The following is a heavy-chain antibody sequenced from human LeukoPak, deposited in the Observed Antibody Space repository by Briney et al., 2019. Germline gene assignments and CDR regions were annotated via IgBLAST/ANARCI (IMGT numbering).Heavy chain of an antibody. J-gene: IGHJ4*02. CDR1: GGSFSGYY. CDR3: ARGHITMPSPPKNRRYYFDY. V-gene: IGHV4-34*01. Sequence: SETLSLTCAVYGGSFSGYYWSWIRQPPGKGLEWIGEINHSGSTNYNPSLKSRVTISVDTSKNQFSLKLSSVTVADTAVYYCARGHITMPSPPKNRRYYFDYWGQGTLVTVSS. CDR2: INHSGST. D-gene: IGHD3-10*01.